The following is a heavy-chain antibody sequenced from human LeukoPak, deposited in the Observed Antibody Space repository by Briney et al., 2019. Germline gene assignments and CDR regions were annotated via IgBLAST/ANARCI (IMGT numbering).Heavy chain of an antibody. D-gene: IGHD3-22*01. CDR2: IYYSGST. CDR1: GGSISSGGYY. V-gene: IGHV4-30-4*08. Sequence: PSETLSLTCTVSGGSISSGGYYWSWIRQPPGKGLEWIGYIYYSGSTYYNPSLKSRVTISVDTSKNQFSLKLSSVTAADTAVYYCASSNRLVYDSSGYYFVYWGQGTLVTVSS. CDR3: ASSNRLVYDSSGYYFVY. J-gene: IGHJ4*02.